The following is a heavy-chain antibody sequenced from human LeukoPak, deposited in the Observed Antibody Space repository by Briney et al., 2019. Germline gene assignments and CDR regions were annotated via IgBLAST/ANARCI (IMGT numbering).Heavy chain of an antibody. D-gene: IGHD2-15*01. J-gene: IGHJ6*03. CDR1: RFTFSSYS. CDR2: ISSSSSYI. V-gene: IGHV3-21*01. CDR3: ARQHCSGGSCYSKWDYYYMDV. Sequence: PGGSLRLSCAASRFTFSSYSMNWVRQAPGKGLEWVSSISSSSSYIYYADSVKGRFTISRDNAKNSLYLQMNSLRAEDTAVYYCARQHCSGGSCYSKWDYYYMDVWGKGTTVTVSS.